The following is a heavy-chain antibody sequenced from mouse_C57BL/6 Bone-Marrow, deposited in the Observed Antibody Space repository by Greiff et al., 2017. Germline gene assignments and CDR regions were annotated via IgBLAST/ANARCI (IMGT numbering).Heavy chain of an antibody. CDR2: ISDGGSYT. J-gene: IGHJ2*01. Sequence: EVQLVESGGGLVKPGGSLKLSCAASGFTFSSYAMSWVRPTPEKRLEWVATISDGGSYTYYPDNVKGRFTISRDNAKNNLYLQMSHLKSEDTAMYYCARDDGSTTGTFFDYWGQGTTLTVSS. V-gene: IGHV5-4*01. CDR1: GFTFSSYA. CDR3: ARDDGSTTGTFFDY. D-gene: IGHD4-1*02.